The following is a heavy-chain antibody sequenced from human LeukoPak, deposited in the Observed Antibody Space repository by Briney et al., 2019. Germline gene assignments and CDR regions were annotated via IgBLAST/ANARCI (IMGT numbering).Heavy chain of an antibody. J-gene: IGHJ4*02. V-gene: IGHV4-31*03. CDR1: GASISSGGYY. CDR3: ARAGPWLQSSPINY. CDR2: IYYSGST. Sequence: PSETLSLTCTVSGASISSGGYYWTWIRQHPGKGLEWIGYIYYSGSTYYNPSPKSRITMSLDTSKNQFSLKLSSVTAADTAVYYCARAGPWLQSSPINYWGQGTLVTVSS. D-gene: IGHD5-24*01.